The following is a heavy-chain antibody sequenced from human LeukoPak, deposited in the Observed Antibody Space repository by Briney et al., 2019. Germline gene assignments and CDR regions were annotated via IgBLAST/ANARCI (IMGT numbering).Heavy chain of an antibody. V-gene: IGHV4-59*01. CDR1: GVSIRTYY. CDR3: ARGGDYEIDY. D-gene: IGHD4-17*01. J-gene: IGHJ4*02. CDR2: IYRGST. Sequence: SETLSLTCTVSGVSIRTYYWNWIRQPPGKGPEWIGYIYRGSTNYNPSFESRVTISVDTSKNQLSLKLSSVTAADTAVYYCARGGDYEIDYWGQGILVTVSS.